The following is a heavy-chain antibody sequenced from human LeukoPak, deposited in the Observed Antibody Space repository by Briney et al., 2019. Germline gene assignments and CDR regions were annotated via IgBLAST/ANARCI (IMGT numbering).Heavy chain of an antibody. J-gene: IGHJ4*02. D-gene: IGHD1-1*01. Sequence: GASVKISCKTSGYYFPVFGISWVRQAPGQGLEWMGWISGYNGRTIYAQTVQDRVTMTTGTSTTTVYMELRSLKFNDTAVYYCARETSEGDREPTGYFDYWGQGSLVIVSS. V-gene: IGHV1-18*01. CDR1: GYYFPVFG. CDR2: ISGYNGRT. CDR3: ARETSEGDREPTGYFDY.